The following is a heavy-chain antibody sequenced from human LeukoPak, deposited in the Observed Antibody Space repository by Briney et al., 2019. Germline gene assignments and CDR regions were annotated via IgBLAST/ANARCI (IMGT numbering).Heavy chain of an antibody. V-gene: IGHV3-21*01. CDR2: ISSSSSYI. D-gene: IGHD3-3*01. J-gene: IGHJ6*02. CDR3: ARAYYDFWSGYYTDYYYYYGMDV. CDR1: GFTFSSYS. Sequence: PGGSLRLSCAASGFTFSSYSVNWVRQAPGKGLEWVSSISSSSSYIYYADSVKGRFTISRDNAKNSLYLQMNSLRAEDTAVYYCARAYYDFWSGYYTDYYYYYGMDVWGQGTTVTVSS.